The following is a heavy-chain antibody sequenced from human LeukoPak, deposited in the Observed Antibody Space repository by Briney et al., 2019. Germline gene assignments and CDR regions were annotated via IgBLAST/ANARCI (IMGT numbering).Heavy chain of an antibody. J-gene: IGHJ3*02. D-gene: IGHD5-18*01. CDR3: ARSGYSYGADAFDI. CDR2: IYYSGST. Sequence: SETLSLTCTVSGDSISSYYWSWIRQPPGKGLEWIGYIYYSGSTNYNPSLKSRVTISVDTSKNQFSLKLSSVTAADTAVYYCARSGYSYGADAFDIWGQGTMVTVSS. CDR1: GDSISSYY. V-gene: IGHV4-59*01.